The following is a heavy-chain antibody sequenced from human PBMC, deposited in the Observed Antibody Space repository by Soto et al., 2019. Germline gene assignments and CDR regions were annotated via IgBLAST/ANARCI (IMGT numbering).Heavy chain of an antibody. D-gene: IGHD2-15*01. CDR3: AKDSDIVVVVAARGFFDY. CDR2: ISYDGSNK. CDR1: GFTFSSYG. J-gene: IGHJ4*02. Sequence: ALRLSCAASGFTFSSYGMHWVRQAPGKGLEWVAVISYDGSNKYYADSVKGRFTISRDNSKNTLYLQMNSLRAEDTAVYYCAKDSDIVVVVAARGFFDYWGQGTLVTVSS. V-gene: IGHV3-30*18.